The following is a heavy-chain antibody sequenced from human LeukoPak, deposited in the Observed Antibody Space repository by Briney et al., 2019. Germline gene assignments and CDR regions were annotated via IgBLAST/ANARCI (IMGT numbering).Heavy chain of an antibody. Sequence: PSETLSLTCAVYSGSFSSYYWGWIRQPPGKGLEWIGSIYYSGSTYYNPSLKSRVTISVDTSKNQFSLKLSSVTAADTAVYYCAGELGYCSGGSCYLDIWGQGTMVTVSS. D-gene: IGHD2-15*01. CDR3: AGELGYCSGGSCYLDI. CDR2: IYYSGST. J-gene: IGHJ3*02. V-gene: IGHV4-39*07. CDR1: SGSFSSYY.